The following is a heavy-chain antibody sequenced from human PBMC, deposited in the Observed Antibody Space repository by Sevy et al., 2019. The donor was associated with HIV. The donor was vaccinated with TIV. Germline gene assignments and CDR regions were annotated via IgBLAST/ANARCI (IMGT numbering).Heavy chain of an antibody. D-gene: IGHD2-2*01. CDR3: ARDGGCSSTSCLLYFDS. V-gene: IGHV3-21*06. J-gene: IGHJ4*02. CDR1: GFTFTDYY. CDR2: ISGRSSYI. Sequence: GGSLRLSCAASGFTFTDYYMNWVRQAPGKGLEWVSSISGRSSYIHYANSVGGRFTISRDNAKNSLYLQMNSLGADDTAVYFCARDGGCSSTSCLLYFDSWGQGALVTVSS.